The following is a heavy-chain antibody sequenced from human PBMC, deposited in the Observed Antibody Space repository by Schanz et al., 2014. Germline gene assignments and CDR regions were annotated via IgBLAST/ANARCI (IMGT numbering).Heavy chain of an antibody. CDR3: AMGGYQLHH. CDR1: GLIFSTYT. CDR2: IWYDGSKK. J-gene: IGHJ4*02. Sequence: VQLVESGGGLVRPGGSLRLSCTTSGLIFSTYTLNWVRQAPGKGLEWVAVIWYDGSKKYYADSVKGRFTISRDSSKNTLDLQMNSLRAEDTAVYYCAMGGYQLHHWGQGTLVTVSS. V-gene: IGHV3-33*08. D-gene: IGHD1-7*01.